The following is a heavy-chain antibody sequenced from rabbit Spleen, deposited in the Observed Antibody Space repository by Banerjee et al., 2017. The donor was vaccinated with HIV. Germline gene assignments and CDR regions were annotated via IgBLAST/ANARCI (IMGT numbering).Heavy chain of an antibody. Sequence: EESGGDLVKPEGSLTLTCTASGFSFSSSCWLCWVRQAPGKGLEWIACIAGGSSGSTYSATWAKGRFTCSKTSSTTVTLQMTSLTVADTATYFCARDTGSSFSSYGMDLWGQGTLVTVS. D-gene: IGHD8-1*01. J-gene: IGHJ6*01. CDR3: ARDTGSSFSSYGMDL. CDR1: GFSFSSSCW. CDR2: IAGGSSGST. V-gene: IGHV1S45*01.